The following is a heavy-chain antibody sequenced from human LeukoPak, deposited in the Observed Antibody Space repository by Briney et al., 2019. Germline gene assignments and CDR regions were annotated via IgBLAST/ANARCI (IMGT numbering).Heavy chain of an antibody. Sequence: GGSLRLSCAASGFTFEDYTMHWVRQVPGKGLEWVSVIGWDSDSKYYLESVKGRFTISRDNAKNSLYLQMNSLRAEDTAVYYCARKGEQLGLREYYFDYWGQGTLVTVSS. CDR1: GFTFEDYT. V-gene: IGHV3-43*01. CDR2: IGWDSDSK. D-gene: IGHD6-13*01. CDR3: ARKGEQLGLREYYFDY. J-gene: IGHJ4*02.